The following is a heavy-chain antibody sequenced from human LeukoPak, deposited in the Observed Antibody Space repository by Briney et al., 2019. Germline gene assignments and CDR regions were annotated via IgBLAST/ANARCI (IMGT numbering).Heavy chain of an antibody. CDR1: GYTFTSHG. V-gene: IGHV1-18*01. D-gene: IGHD6-19*01. CDR2: INTYIGNT. J-gene: IGHJ6*03. Sequence: ASVKVSCKASGYTFTSHGISWVRQAPGQGLEWMGWINTYIGNTNYAQKFQGRVTMTTDTSTSTAYMELRSLRSDDTAVYYCAVSGWYEDYYYMDVWGKGTTVTISS. CDR3: AVSGWYEDYYYMDV.